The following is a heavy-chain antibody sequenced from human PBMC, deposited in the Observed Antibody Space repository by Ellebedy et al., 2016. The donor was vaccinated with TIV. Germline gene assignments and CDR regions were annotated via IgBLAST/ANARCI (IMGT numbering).Heavy chain of an antibody. CDR2: IYNSGST. V-gene: IGHV4-4*02. Sequence: GSLRLXXVLSGASISSDHWWSWVRQSPGTGLEWIGFIYNSGSTKYNPSLKSRGTISLDTSKKQFSLKLSSVTAADTAVYYCARVWFGDLLSPEGDVWGQGTTVTVSS. D-gene: IGHD3-10*01. CDR3: ARVWFGDLLSPEGDV. J-gene: IGHJ6*02. CDR1: GASISSDHW.